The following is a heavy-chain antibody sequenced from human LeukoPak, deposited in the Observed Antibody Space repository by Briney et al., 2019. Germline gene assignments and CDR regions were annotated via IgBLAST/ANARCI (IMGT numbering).Heavy chain of an antibody. Sequence: GESLKISCKGSGYSFTSYWIGWVRQMPGKGLEWMGIIYPGDSDTRYSPSFQGQVTISADKSISTAYLQWSSLKASDTAMYYCPRQLEALAYCGGDCSNYFDYWGQGTLVTVSS. J-gene: IGHJ4*02. CDR3: PRQLEALAYCGGDCSNYFDY. V-gene: IGHV5-51*01. CDR2: IYPGDSDT. D-gene: IGHD2-21*02. CDR1: GYSFTSYW.